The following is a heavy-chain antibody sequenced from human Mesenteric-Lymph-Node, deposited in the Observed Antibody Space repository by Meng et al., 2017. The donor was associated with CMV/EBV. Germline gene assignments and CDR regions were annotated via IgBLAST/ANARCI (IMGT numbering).Heavy chain of an antibody. V-gene: IGHV3-7*01. D-gene: IGHD3-10*01. J-gene: IGHJ5*02. CDR1: GFTFSSYW. CDR3: ARGGASPSTRGGWFDP. Sequence: GGSLRLSCAASGFTFSSYWMSWVRQAPGKGLEWVANIKQDGSEKYYVDSVKGRFTISRDNAKNSLYLQMNSLRAEDTAVYYCARGGASPSTRGGWFDPWGQGTLVTVSS. CDR2: IKQDGSEK.